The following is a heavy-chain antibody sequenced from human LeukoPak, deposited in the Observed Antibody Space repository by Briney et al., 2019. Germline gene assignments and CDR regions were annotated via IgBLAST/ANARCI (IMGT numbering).Heavy chain of an antibody. CDR2: IYHSGST. CDR3: LRRSSYHDAFDI. D-gene: IGHD6-6*01. V-gene: IGHV4-4*02. Sequence: KPSETLSLTCAVSGGSISSSNWWSWVRQPPGKGLEWIGEIYHSGSTNYNPSLKSRVTISVDKSKNHFSLKLSSVTAADTAVYYCLRRSSYHDAFDIWGQGTMVTVSS. J-gene: IGHJ3*02. CDR1: GGSISSSNW.